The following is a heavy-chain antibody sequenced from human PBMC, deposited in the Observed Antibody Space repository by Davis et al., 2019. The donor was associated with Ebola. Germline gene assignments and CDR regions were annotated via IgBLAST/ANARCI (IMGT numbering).Heavy chain of an antibody. J-gene: IGHJ4*02. CDR3: ARGGPLAASGTKSVDS. D-gene: IGHD6-13*01. CDR2: ISNGGGTT. CDR1: GFTFSSYW. V-gene: IGHV3-23*01. Sequence: GGSLRLSCAASGFTFSSYWMSWVRQAPGRGLEWLSSISNGGGTTDNADSVKGRFTISRDNSKNTLFLQMDSLRAEDTAIYYCARGGPLAASGTKSVDSWGQGTLVTVSS.